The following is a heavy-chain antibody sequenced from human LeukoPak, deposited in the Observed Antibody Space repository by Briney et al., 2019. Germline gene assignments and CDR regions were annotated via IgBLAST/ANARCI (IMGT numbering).Heavy chain of an antibody. CDR2: IYYSGST. Sequence: SETLSLTCTVSGGSISSYYWSWIRQPPGKGLEWIGYIYYSGSTNYNPSLKSRVTITVDTFKNQFSLKLSSVTAADTAVYYCAAGWYYYDSSGYSADAFDIWGQGTMVTVSS. J-gene: IGHJ3*02. CDR1: GGSISSYY. V-gene: IGHV4-59*01. D-gene: IGHD3-22*01. CDR3: AAGWYYYDSSGYSADAFDI.